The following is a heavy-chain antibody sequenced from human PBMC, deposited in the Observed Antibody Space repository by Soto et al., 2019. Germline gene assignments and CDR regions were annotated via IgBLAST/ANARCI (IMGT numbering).Heavy chain of an antibody. V-gene: IGHV1-3*05. Sequence: QVQLVQSGAEEKKPGASVKVSCKASGYTFTSYAMHWVRQAPGQRLEWMGWINAGNGNTKYSQKFQGRVTITRDTSASTAYMELSSLRSEDTAVYYCARDYYDSSGYSTGGDYWGQGTLVTVSS. CDR1: GYTFTSYA. CDR3: ARDYYDSSGYSTGGDY. CDR2: INAGNGNT. D-gene: IGHD3-22*01. J-gene: IGHJ4*02.